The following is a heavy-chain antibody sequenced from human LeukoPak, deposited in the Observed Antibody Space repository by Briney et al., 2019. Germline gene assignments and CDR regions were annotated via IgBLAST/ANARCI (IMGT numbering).Heavy chain of an antibody. CDR2: INPNSGGT. CDR1: GYTFTGYY. Sequence: ASVKVSCKASGYTFTGYYMNWVRQAPGQGLELMGWINPNSGGTSYAQKFQGRVTMTRDTSITTAYMELSRLRSDDTAVYYCARDRNVGREAQIDWGQGTLVTVSS. V-gene: IGHV1-2*02. J-gene: IGHJ4*02. D-gene: IGHD1-26*01. CDR3: ARDRNVGREAQID.